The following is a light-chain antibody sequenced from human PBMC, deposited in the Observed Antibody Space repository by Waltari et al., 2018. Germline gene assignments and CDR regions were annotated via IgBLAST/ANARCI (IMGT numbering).Light chain of an antibody. CDR2: KVV. Sequence: QSALTQPPSASGSPGQSVTISCTGTSSDFVSWYQQHPGKVPKLLICKVVKRPSGVPCRLSGSRAGKTASLTVSGLQAEDEADYYCSAHAGYNKVYVFGTGTTVTVL. J-gene: IGLJ1*01. CDR1: SSDF. V-gene: IGLV2-8*01. CDR3: SAHAGYNKVYV.